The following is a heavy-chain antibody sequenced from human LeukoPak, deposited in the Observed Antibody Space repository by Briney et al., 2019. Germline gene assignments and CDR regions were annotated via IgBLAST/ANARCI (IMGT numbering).Heavy chain of an antibody. CDR2: IIGGGGST. V-gene: IGHV3-23*01. Sequence: PGGSLRLSCAASGFTFSSYSMNWVRQAPGKGLEWVSGIIGGGGSTYYADSVKGCFTISGDNSRNTLFLQMNSLRAEDTAVYYCAHGAMYQLDYWGQGTLVTVSS. D-gene: IGHD2-2*01. J-gene: IGHJ4*02. CDR1: GFTFSSYS. CDR3: AHGAMYQLDY.